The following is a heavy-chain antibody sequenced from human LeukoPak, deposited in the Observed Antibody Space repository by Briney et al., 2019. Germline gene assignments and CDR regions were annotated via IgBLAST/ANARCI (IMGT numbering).Heavy chain of an antibody. D-gene: IGHD3-3*01. J-gene: IGHJ5*02. CDR2: IYYSGST. Sequence: SETLSLTCTVSGGSISSSSYYWGWIRQPPGKGLEWIGSIYYSGSTYYNPSLKSRVTISVDTSKNQFSLKLSFVTAADTAVYYCARELYDFWSGYYTDGNWFDPWGQGTLVTVSS. CDR3: ARELYDFWSGYYTDGNWFDP. CDR1: GGSISSSSYY. V-gene: IGHV4-39*01.